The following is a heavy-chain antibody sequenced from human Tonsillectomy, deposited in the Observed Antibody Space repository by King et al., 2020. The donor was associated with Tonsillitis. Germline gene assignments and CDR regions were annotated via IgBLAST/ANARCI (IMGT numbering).Heavy chain of an antibody. Sequence: QLVQSGAEVKKPGASVKVSCKASGYTFTCYYIHWVRQAPGHGLEWGGWIHANSGGTNYAQRFQGRVTMTRDTSIRIAYMELSRLRSDDTAVYYCARDLGYSGYDGAFNIWGQGTMVTVSS. CDR3: ARDLGYSGYDGAFNI. CDR2: IHANSGGT. CDR1: GYTFTCYY. D-gene: IGHD5-12*01. V-gene: IGHV1-2*02. J-gene: IGHJ3*02.